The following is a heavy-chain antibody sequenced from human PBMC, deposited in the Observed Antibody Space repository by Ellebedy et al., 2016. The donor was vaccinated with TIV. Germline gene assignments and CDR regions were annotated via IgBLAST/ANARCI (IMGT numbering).Heavy chain of an antibody. D-gene: IGHD6-19*01. V-gene: IGHV3-30*03. J-gene: IGHJ4*02. Sequence: GGSLRLXXAASGFTFSSYGMHWVRQAPGKGLEWVAVISYDGSNKYYADSVKGRFTISRDNSKNTLYLQMNSLRAEDTAVYYCARGIAVAGTMGYWGQGTLVTVSS. CDR1: GFTFSSYG. CDR3: ARGIAVAGTMGY. CDR2: ISYDGSNK.